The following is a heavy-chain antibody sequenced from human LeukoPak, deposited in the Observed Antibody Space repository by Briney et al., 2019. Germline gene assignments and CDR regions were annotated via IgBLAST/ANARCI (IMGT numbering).Heavy chain of an antibody. D-gene: IGHD3-9*01. J-gene: IGHJ6*02. CDR3: ARRITPHHRGAPLRYFDWFVYYYGMDV. CDR2: INPNSGGT. CDR1: GYTFTGYY. V-gene: IGHV1-2*02. Sequence: ASVKVSCKASGYTFTGYYMHWVRQAPGQGLEWMGWINPNSGGTNYAQKFQGRVTMTRDTSISTAYMELSRLRSDDTAVYYCARRITPHHRGAPLRYFDWFVYYYGMDVWGQGTTVTVSS.